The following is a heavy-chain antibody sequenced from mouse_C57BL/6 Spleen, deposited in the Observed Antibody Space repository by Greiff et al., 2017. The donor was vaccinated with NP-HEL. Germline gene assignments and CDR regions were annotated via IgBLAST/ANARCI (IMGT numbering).Heavy chain of an antibody. CDR2: INPGSGGT. CDR1: GYAFTNYL. D-gene: IGHD2-4*01. CDR3: AREGYDYRFAY. V-gene: IGHV1-54*01. Sequence: VQLVESGAELVRPGTSVKVSCKASGYAFTNYLIEWVKQRPGQGLEWIGVINPGSGGTNYNEKFKGKATLTADKSSSTAYMQLSSLTSEDSAVYFCAREGYDYRFAYWGQGTLVTVSA. J-gene: IGHJ3*01.